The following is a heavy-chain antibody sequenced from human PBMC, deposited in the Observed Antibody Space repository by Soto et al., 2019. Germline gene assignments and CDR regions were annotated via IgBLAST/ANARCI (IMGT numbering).Heavy chain of an antibody. D-gene: IGHD2-21*02. V-gene: IGHV1-69*12. CDR2: IIPIFGTA. CDR3: ARAHCGGDCYPYYYGMDV. Sequence: QVQLVQSGAEVKKPGSSVKVSCKASGGTFSSYAISWVRQAPGHGLEWMGGIIPIFGTANYAQKCQGRVTITADESTSTAYMELSSLRSEDTAVYYCARAHCGGDCYPYYYGMDVWGQGTTVTVSS. J-gene: IGHJ6*02. CDR1: GGTFSSYA.